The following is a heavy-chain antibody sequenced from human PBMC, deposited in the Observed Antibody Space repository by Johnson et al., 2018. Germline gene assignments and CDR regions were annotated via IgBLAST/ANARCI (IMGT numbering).Heavy chain of an antibody. Sequence: VQLVQSGGGLVKPGGSLRLSCAASGFTFSGYSMIWVRQAPGKGLEWVSSIRSSSRYIYYADSVKGRFTISRDNAKNSVDVQLNSLRAEDTAVYYCARDALTGVAVALDAFDIWGQGTTVTVSS. D-gene: IGHD6-19*01. J-gene: IGHJ3*02. CDR3: ARDALTGVAVALDAFDI. CDR1: GFTFSGYS. V-gene: IGHV3-21*01. CDR2: IRSSSRYI.